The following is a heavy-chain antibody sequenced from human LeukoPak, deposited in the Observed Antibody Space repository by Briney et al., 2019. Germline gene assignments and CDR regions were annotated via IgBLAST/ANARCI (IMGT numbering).Heavy chain of an antibody. Sequence: GGSLRLSCAASGVIISSYAMSWVRQAPGKGLEWVSAINVRGDNTYYADFVKGRFTISRDNSKSTVYLQMNSLRTEDTAVYYCAKDRVSPGFNWFDPWGQGTLVTVSS. V-gene: IGHV3-23*01. CDR3: AKDRVSPGFNWFDP. CDR2: INVRGDNT. CDR1: GVIISSYA. J-gene: IGHJ5*02. D-gene: IGHD2/OR15-2a*01.